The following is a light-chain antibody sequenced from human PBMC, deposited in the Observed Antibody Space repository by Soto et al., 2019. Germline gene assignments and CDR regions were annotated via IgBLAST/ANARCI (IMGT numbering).Light chain of an antibody. V-gene: IGKV1-5*01. CDR1: QSISSW. J-gene: IGKJ4*01. CDR2: DAS. CDR3: QQYNSYPT. Sequence: DIQMTQSPSTLSASVGDRVTITCRASQSISSWLVWYQQKPGKAPKLLIYDASSLESGVPSRFSGSGSGTEFTLTISSLQPDDFATYYCQQYNSYPTFGGGTKVEIK.